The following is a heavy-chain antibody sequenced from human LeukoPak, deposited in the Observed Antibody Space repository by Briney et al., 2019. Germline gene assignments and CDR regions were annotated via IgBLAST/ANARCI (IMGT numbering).Heavy chain of an antibody. D-gene: IGHD2-15*01. V-gene: IGHV3-73*01. CDR1: GFTFSASP. J-gene: IGHJ4*02. CDR2: ITGTHAT. CDR3: TTALRCSGGSCSDY. Sequence: GGSLRLSCTASGFTFSASPIHWVRQASGKGLEWVGRITGTHATAYAASVKGRFTISKDDSKSTTYLQMNSLETEDTAVYYCTTALRCSGGSCSDYWGQGTLVTVSS.